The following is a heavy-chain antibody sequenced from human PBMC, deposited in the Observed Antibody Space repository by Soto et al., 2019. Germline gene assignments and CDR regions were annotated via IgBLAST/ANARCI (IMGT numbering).Heavy chain of an antibody. CDR3: AKVIRADSTASNFYYYSGLDV. D-gene: IGHD6-6*01. J-gene: IGHJ6*02. CDR1: GFTFRTYG. Sequence: QVQLVESGGGVVQPGRSLRLSCAASGFTFRTYGMHWVRQAPGKGLEWLAVISNNGINKYYADSVKGRFTISRDNSRDTLFLQMNSLRGEDTAIYYCAKVIRADSTASNFYYYSGLDVWVQGTTVTVSS. V-gene: IGHV3-30*18. CDR2: ISNNGINK.